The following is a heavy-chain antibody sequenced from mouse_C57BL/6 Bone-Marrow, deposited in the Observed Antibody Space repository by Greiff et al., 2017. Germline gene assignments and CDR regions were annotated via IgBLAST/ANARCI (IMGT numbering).Heavy chain of an antibody. J-gene: IGHJ3*01. CDR1: GYAFSSYW. CDR2: IYPGDGDT. V-gene: IGHV1-80*01. Sequence: QVQLKESGAELVKPGASVKISCKASGYAFSSYWMNWVKQRPGKGLEWIGQIYPGDGDTNYNGKFKGKATLTADKSSSTAYLQLSSLTSEDSAVYFCARGDYYGSSYVGWFAYWGQGTLVTVSA. CDR3: ARGDYYGSSYVGWFAY. D-gene: IGHD1-1*01.